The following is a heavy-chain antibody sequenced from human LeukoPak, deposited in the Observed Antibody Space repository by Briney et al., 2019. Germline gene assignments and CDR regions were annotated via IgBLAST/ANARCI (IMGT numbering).Heavy chain of an antibody. CDR2: MNPNSGNT. J-gene: IGHJ4*02. D-gene: IGHD6-19*01. CDR1: GYTFTSYD. V-gene: IGHV1-8*01. CDR3: ARGQWLGDTNFDY. Sequence: GASVKVSCRASGYTFTSYDINWVRQATGQGLGWMGWMNPNSGNTGYAQKFQGRVTMTRNTSISTAYMALSSLRSEDTAVYYCARGQWLGDTNFDYWGQGTLVTVSS.